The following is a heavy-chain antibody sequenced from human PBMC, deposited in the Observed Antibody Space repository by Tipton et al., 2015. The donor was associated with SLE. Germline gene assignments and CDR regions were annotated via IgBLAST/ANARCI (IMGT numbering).Heavy chain of an antibody. Sequence: SLRLSCVASGFTFDGYAMSWVRQAPGKGLEWVAAISLNGGSTYYSDSVTGRFNISRDNSKNTLYLQMSSLRADDTAVYYCAKDGEYWQRSVGFDYGDNYYYGMDIWGQGTTVTVSS. CDR3: AKDGEYWQRSVGFDYGDNYYYGMDI. J-gene: IGHJ6*02. V-gene: IGHV3-23*01. D-gene: IGHD4-17*01. CDR1: GFTFDGYA. CDR2: ISLNGGST.